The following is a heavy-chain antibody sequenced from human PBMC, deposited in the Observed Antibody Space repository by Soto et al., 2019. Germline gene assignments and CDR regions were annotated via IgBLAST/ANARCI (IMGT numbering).Heavy chain of an antibody. Sequence: GSLRLSCVGSGFTFSNAWMSWVRQAPGKGLEWVGRIKSIYNGGTIEYAAPVKGRFIITRDDSRATVFLQMNSLKTEDTAVYYCATGQSFDFWGQGTQVTVSS. J-gene: IGHJ4*02. CDR1: GFTFSNAW. CDR3: ATGQSFDF. V-gene: IGHV3-15*01. CDR2: IKSIYNGGTI.